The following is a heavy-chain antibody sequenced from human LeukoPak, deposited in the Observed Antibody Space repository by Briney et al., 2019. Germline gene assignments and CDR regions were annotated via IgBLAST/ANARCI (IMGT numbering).Heavy chain of an antibody. CDR1: GYKFTGYF. Sequence: ASVKVSCKASGYKFTGYFMHWVRQAPGQGLEWMGWINPNSGDTDYAQKFQGRVTMTRDASIATAYMELTRLRYDDTAVYYCWTPTEWTLPDYWGQGTLLTVSS. CDR3: WTPTEWTLPDY. D-gene: IGHD3-3*01. J-gene: IGHJ4*02. CDR2: INPNSGDT. V-gene: IGHV1-2*02.